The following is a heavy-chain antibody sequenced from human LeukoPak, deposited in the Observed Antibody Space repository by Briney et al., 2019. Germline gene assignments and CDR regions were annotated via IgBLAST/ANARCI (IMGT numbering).Heavy chain of an antibody. Sequence: SETLSLTCAVYGGSFSGYYWSWIRQPPGKGLEWIGEINHSGSTNYNPSLKSRVTISVDTSKNQFSLKLSSVTAADTAVYYCARTDYYDSSGYYYVRPGGTRWFDPWGQGTLVTVSS. CDR2: INHSGST. CDR3: ARTDYYDSSGYYYVRPGGTRWFDP. V-gene: IGHV4-34*01. J-gene: IGHJ5*02. CDR1: GGSFSGYY. D-gene: IGHD3-22*01.